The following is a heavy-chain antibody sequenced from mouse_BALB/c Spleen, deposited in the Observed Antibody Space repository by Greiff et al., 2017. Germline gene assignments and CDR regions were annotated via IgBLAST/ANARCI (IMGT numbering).Heavy chain of an antibody. CDR1: GFYFSRYW. J-gene: IGHJ1*01. V-gene: IGHV4-1*02. Sequence: EVKLVESGGGLVQPGGSLKLSCAASGFYFSRYWMSWVRQAPGKGLEWIGEISPDSSTINYTPSLKDKFIFSRDNAKNTLYLQMSKVKSEDTALYSSRRRRDWYFDVWGAGTTVTVSS. CDR3: RRRRDWYFDV. CDR2: ISPDSSTI.